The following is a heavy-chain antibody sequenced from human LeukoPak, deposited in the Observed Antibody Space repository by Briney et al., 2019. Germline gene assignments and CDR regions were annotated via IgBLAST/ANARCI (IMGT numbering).Heavy chain of an antibody. CDR1: GFTFSNAW. V-gene: IGHV3-15*05. D-gene: IGHD3-16*01. CDR3: KWESTFYYGLDV. CDR2: IKSKGGGGTA. J-gene: IGHJ6*02. Sequence: GGSLRLSCATSGFTFSNAWMNWVRQAPGKGLEWVGRIKSKGGGGTADYGAPVQGRFVISRDDFRNTIYLQMTRLKMEDTAVYYCKWESTFYYGLDVWGQGTTVIVSS.